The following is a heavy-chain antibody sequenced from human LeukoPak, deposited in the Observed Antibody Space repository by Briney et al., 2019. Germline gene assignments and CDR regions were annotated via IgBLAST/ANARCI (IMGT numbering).Heavy chain of an antibody. J-gene: IGHJ5*02. V-gene: IGHV4-61*02. D-gene: IGHD1-26*01. CDR2: IYTSGST. CDR1: GGSISSGSYY. CDR3: AREAWELLGRGWFDP. Sequence: SQTLSLTCTVSGGSISSGSYYWSWIRQPAGKGLEWIGRIYTSGSTNYNPSLKSRVTISVDTSKNQFSLKLSSVTAADTAVYYCAREAWELLGRGWFDPWGQGTRVTVSS.